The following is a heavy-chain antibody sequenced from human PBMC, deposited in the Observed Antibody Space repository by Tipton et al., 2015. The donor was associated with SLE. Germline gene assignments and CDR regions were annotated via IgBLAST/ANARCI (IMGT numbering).Heavy chain of an antibody. Sequence: GLVKPSETLSLTCSVSGGAIGSSSYYWGWIRQPPGKGLEWIGSIYYSGSTYYNPSLKSRVTISVDTSKNQFSLKLSSVTAADTAVYYCARLVGGRAARPGYFDYWGQGTLVTVSS. D-gene: IGHD6-6*01. CDR2: IYYSGST. CDR1: GGAIGSSSYY. V-gene: IGHV4-39*01. CDR3: ARLVGGRAARPGYFDY. J-gene: IGHJ4*02.